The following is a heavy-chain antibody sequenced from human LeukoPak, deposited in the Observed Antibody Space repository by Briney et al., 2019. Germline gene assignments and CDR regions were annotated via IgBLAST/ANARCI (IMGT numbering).Heavy chain of an antibody. J-gene: IGHJ3*02. V-gene: IGHV1-2*02. CDR1: GYTFTGYY. Sequence: ASVKVSCKASGYTFTGYYMHWVRQAPGQGLEWMGWINPNSGGTNYAQKFQGRVTMTRDTSISTAYMELSRLKSDDTAVYYCAGLIFFRGAGAFDIWGQGTMVTVSS. D-gene: IGHD3-9*01. CDR2: INPNSGGT. CDR3: AGLIFFRGAGAFDI.